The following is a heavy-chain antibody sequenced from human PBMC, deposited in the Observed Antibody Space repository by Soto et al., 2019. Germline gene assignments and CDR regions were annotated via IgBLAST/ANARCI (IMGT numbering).Heavy chain of an antibody. CDR3: ARKIYDSSGYYYAY. Sequence: QMQLQESGPGLVKPSETLSLTCTVSGGSISSSSYYWGWIRQPPGQGLEWLGTIYSLGNTYYNPSLKSRVTLSVDKSKGQLFLKLSSVTAPDTAVYYCARKIYDSSGYYYAYWGQGTLVTVSS. D-gene: IGHD3-22*01. CDR1: GGSISSSSYY. J-gene: IGHJ4*02. V-gene: IGHV4-39*01. CDR2: IYSLGNT.